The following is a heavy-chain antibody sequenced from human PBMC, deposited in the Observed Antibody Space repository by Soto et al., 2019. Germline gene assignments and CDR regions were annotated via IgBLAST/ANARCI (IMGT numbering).Heavy chain of an antibody. V-gene: IGHV4-34*01. CDR3: VRGQPHRITIFEVVIRSYDYGMDV. Sequence: SLEILSLTCAVYGGSFIGYYWTWIRQTPGKGLEWIGEINYRGSTYYNPSLESRITMAVDTSKNQFSLKLSSVTAADTAVYFCVRGQPHRITIFEVVIRSYDYGMDVWGQGTTVTVSS. CDR2: INYRGST. CDR1: GGSFIGYY. D-gene: IGHD3-3*01. J-gene: IGHJ6*02.